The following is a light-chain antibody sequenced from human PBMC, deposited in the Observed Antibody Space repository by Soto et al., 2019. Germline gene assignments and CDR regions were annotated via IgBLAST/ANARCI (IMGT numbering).Light chain of an antibody. CDR2: GAS. V-gene: IGKV3-20*01. CDR3: QHYGSSPFT. CDR1: QSVSSNY. J-gene: IGKJ3*01. Sequence: EIVLTQSPGTLSLSPGERATLSCRASQSVSSNYLAWYQQKPGQAPRLLVYGASIRATGIPERFSGSGSGTDLTLTISRVEPEDFAVYYWQHYGSSPFTFGPGTRVDIK.